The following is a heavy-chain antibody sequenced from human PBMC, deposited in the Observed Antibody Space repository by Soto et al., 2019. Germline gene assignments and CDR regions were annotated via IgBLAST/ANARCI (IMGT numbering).Heavy chain of an antibody. D-gene: IGHD3-10*01. Sequence: QVQLQESGPGLVKPSQTLSLTCTVSGGSISSGGYYWSWIRQHPGKGLEWIGYIYYSGSTYYNPSLKSRVTLSVDTSKNQFSLKLSSVTAADTAVYYCAGMVRGAIIHFNWFDPWGQGTLVTVSS. J-gene: IGHJ5*02. CDR2: IYYSGST. CDR1: GGSISSGGYY. CDR3: AGMVRGAIIHFNWFDP. V-gene: IGHV4-31*03.